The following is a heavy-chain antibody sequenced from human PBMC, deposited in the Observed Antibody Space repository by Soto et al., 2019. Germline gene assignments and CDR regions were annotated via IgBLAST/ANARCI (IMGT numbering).Heavy chain of an antibody. CDR3: ARANWGLDV. CDR2: VKPNSGDT. Sequence: QVQLVQSGAEMKRPGASVRVSCKSSGYFFIDYYIHWVRRAPGQGLEWMGWVKPNSGDTNYAQNFQGRVTMTRDTSISTAYMEVSRLRSDDTAVYYCARANWGLDVWGQGTTVTVSS. J-gene: IGHJ6*02. CDR1: GYFFIDYY. V-gene: IGHV1-2*02.